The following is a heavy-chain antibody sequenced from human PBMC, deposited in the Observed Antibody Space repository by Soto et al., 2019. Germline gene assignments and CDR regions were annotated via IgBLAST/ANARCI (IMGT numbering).Heavy chain of an antibody. CDR2: ISYDGSNK. J-gene: IGHJ6*02. Sequence: QVQLVESGGGVVQPGRSLRLSCAASGFTFSSYAMHWVRQAPGKGLEWVAVISYDGSNKYYADSVKGRFTISRDNSKNTLYLQMNSLRAEDTAVYYCARDRGITIFGVVRDYYGMDVRGQGTTVTVSS. V-gene: IGHV3-30-3*01. D-gene: IGHD3-3*01. CDR1: GFTFSSYA. CDR3: ARDRGITIFGVVRDYYGMDV.